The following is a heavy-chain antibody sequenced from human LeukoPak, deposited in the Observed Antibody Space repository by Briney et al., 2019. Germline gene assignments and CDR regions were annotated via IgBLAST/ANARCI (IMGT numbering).Heavy chain of an antibody. CDR2: FDPEDGET. V-gene: IGHV1-24*01. D-gene: IGHD1-26*01. J-gene: IGHJ3*02. Sequence: ASVKVSCKVSGYTLTELSMHWVRQAPGKGLEWTGGFDPEDGETIYAQKFQGRVTMTEDTSTDTAYMELSSLRSEDTAVYYCATGPLLRELKRGYAFDIWGQGTMVTVSS. CDR1: GYTLTELS. CDR3: ATGPLLRELKRGYAFDI.